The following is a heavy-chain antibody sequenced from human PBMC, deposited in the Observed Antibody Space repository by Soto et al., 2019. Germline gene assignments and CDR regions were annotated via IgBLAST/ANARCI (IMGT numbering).Heavy chain of an antibody. V-gene: IGHV4-4*02. CDR1: GNSISTTNW. CDR3: ARDVGYHYDGSPSGQFDF. CDR2: IYHSGST. Sequence: PSETLSLTCVVSGNSISTTNWWSCVRQSPGKGLEWIGEIYHSGSTNYNPSLKSRVTISVDKSKNQFSLKLSSATAADTAVYYCARDVGYHYDGSPSGQFDFWGQGTLVTVSS. D-gene: IGHD3-22*01. J-gene: IGHJ4*02.